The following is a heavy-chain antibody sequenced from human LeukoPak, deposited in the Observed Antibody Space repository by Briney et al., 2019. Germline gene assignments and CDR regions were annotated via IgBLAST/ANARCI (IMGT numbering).Heavy chain of an antibody. CDR3: ARKPFYYGSGRGMDV. V-gene: IGHV4-34*01. CDR2: INHSGST. Sequence: KASETLSLTCAVYGGSFSGYYWSWIRQPPGKGLERIGEINHSGSTNYNPSLKSRVTISVDTSKNQFSLKLSSVTAADTAVYHCARKPFYYGSGRGMDVWGKGTTVTVSS. D-gene: IGHD3-10*01. CDR1: GGSFSGYY. J-gene: IGHJ6*04.